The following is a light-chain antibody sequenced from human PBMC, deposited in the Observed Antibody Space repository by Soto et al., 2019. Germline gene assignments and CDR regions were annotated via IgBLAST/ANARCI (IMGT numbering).Light chain of an antibody. J-gene: IGKJ2*01. Sequence: EIVLTQSPASLSLSPGERATLSCRASQSVSSYLAWYQQKPGQAPRLLIYDASNRATGIPARFSGSGSGTNVTLTISSIEHEDFAVYYCRQRSNWPPYTFGQGTKLEIK. CDR1: QSVSSY. V-gene: IGKV3-11*01. CDR2: DAS. CDR3: RQRSNWPPYT.